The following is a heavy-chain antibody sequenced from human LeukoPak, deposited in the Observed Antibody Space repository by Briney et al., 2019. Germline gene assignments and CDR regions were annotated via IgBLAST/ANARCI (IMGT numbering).Heavy chain of an antibody. D-gene: IGHD1-7*01. J-gene: IGHJ4*02. CDR2: ISAYNGNT. CDR1: GYTFTGYY. CDR3: ARDMDNWNYGD. Sequence: GASVKVSCKASGYTFTGYYMHWVRQAPGQGLEWMGWISAYNGNTNYAQKFQGRVTMTRDTSISTAYMELSRLRSDDTAVYYCARDMDNWNYGDWGQGTLVTVSS. V-gene: IGHV1-2*02.